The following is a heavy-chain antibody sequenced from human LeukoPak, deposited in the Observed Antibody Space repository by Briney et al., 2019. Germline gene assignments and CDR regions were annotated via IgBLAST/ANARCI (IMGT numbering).Heavy chain of an antibody. CDR1: GYTFTGYY. Sequence: ASVKVSCKASGYTFTGYYMHWVRQAPGQGLEWMGWINPNSGGTNYAQKFQGRVTMTRDTSISTAYMELSRLRSDDTAVYYRARVPDSGYDYVYFDYWGQGTLVTVSS. V-gene: IGHV1-2*02. D-gene: IGHD5-12*01. CDR3: ARVPDSGYDYVYFDY. CDR2: INPNSGGT. J-gene: IGHJ4*02.